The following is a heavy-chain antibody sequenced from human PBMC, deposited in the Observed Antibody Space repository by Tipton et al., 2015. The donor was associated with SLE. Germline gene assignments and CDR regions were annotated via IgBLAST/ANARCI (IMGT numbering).Heavy chain of an antibody. Sequence: TLSLTCTVSGGSISSSSYYWGWIRQPPGKGLEWIGSIYYSGSTYYNPSLKRRVTISVDTSKNQFSLKLSSVTAADTALYYCAREEYITGALVDIWGQGTMVTVSS. D-gene: IGHD1-20*01. J-gene: IGHJ3*02. CDR3: AREEYITGALVDI. CDR2: IYYSGST. CDR1: GGSISSSSYY. V-gene: IGHV4-39*07.